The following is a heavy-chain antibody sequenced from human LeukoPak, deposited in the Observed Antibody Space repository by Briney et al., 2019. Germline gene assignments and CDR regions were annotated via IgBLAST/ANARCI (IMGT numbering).Heavy chain of an antibody. Sequence: GGSLRLSCAASGFTFSSYWMSWVRQAPGKGLEWVANIKQDGSEKYYVDSVKGRFTISRDNAKNSLYLQMNSLRAEDTAVYYCARGRPPHVLLWFGEGQIFDYWGQGTLVTVSS. V-gene: IGHV3-7*01. D-gene: IGHD3-10*01. CDR3: ARGRPPHVLLWFGEGQIFDY. CDR1: GFTFSSYW. CDR2: IKQDGSEK. J-gene: IGHJ4*02.